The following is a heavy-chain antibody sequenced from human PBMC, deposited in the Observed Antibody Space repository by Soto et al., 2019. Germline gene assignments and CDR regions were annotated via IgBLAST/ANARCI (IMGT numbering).Heavy chain of an antibody. Sequence: GESLKISCKGSGYTFTTYWIAWVRQMPGKGLEWMGIIYPGDSDTRYSPSFQGQGTISADKSISTAYLQWSSLKASDTAMYYCARRDLRSYYDSSGYYSYWGQGTLVTVSS. V-gene: IGHV5-51*01. CDR2: IYPGDSDT. D-gene: IGHD3-22*01. J-gene: IGHJ4*02. CDR3: ARRDLRSYYDSSGYYSY. CDR1: GYTFTTYW.